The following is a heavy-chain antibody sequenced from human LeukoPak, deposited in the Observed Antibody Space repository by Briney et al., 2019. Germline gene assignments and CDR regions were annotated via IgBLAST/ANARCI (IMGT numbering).Heavy chain of an antibody. CDR2: ISSYSGNT. D-gene: IGHD3-10*01. Sequence: GASLKASCKASGYTFVNYGISWVRPAPGQGLEWMGWISSYSGNTNYAQRLQGRVTVTTDTSTNTVYMELRSLRADDTAVYYWARDPGMIRGVIIDFWGQGTLVTVSS. J-gene: IGHJ4*02. CDR1: GYTFVNYG. V-gene: IGHV1-18*01. CDR3: ARDPGMIRGVIIDF.